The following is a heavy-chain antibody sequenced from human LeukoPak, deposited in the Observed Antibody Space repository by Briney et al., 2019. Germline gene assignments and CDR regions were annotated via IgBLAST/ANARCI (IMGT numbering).Heavy chain of an antibody. CDR3: AKGGARGALWDTFDY. Sequence: GGSLRLSCAAPGFTFSKYWMLWVRQAPGKGLESVSRINTDGTVTTYADSVKGRFTISRDNSKNTLYLQMNSLRAEDTAVYYCAKGGARGALWDTFDYWGQGTLVTVSS. J-gene: IGHJ4*02. CDR1: GFTFSKYW. V-gene: IGHV3-74*01. D-gene: IGHD3-10*01. CDR2: INTDGTVT.